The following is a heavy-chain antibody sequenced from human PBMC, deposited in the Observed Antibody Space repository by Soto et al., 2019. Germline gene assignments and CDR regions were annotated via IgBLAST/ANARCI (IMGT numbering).Heavy chain of an antibody. CDR3: AHRVLRTVFGLVTTTAIYFDF. CDR2: IYWDDDK. J-gene: IGHJ4*02. CDR1: GFSLTTSGVG. V-gene: IGHV2-5*02. Sequence: QITLNESGPTQVNPRQTLTRTCTFSGFSLTTSGVGVGWIRQSPGKAPEWLALIYWDDDKRYSPSLKSRLTITKDTSKDQVVLTMADLDPADTATYYCAHRVLRTVFGLVTTTAIYFDFWGQGTPFAVSS. D-gene: IGHD3-3*01.